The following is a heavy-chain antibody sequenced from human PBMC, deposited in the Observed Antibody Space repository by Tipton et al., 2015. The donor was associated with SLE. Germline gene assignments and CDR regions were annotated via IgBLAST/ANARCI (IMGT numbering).Heavy chain of an antibody. D-gene: IGHD6-19*01. Sequence: TLSLTCTVSGGSISSYYWTWIRQTPGKGLEWIGEIDHFGSTTYNPSLQSRVTIAVDTSKNQFSLRLSSVTAADTAVYYCARHPHMSNGWGFYYHYGMDVWGQGTTVTVSS. J-gene: IGHJ6*02. CDR1: GGSISSYY. CDR2: IDHFGST. CDR3: ARHPHMSNGWGFYYHYGMDV. V-gene: IGHV4-34*01.